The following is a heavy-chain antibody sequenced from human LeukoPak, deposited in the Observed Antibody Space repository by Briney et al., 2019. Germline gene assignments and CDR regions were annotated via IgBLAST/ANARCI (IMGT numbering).Heavy chain of an antibody. CDR1: GFTVSSNY. V-gene: IGHV3-53*01. CDR3: ARDSGSAGFDY. Sequence: GGSLRLSCAASGFTVSSNYMGWVRQAPGKGLEWVSVIYSGGSTCYADSVKGRFTISRDNSKNTLYLQMNSLRAEDTAVYYCARDSGSAGFDYWGQGTLVTVSS. D-gene: IGHD3-10*01. CDR2: IYSGGST. J-gene: IGHJ4*02.